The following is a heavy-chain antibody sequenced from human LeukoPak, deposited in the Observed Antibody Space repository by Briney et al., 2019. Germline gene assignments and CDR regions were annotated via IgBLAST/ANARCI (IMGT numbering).Heavy chain of an antibody. Sequence: GGSLRLSCAASGFTFSSYEMNWVPQAPGKGLEWVSYISSCGSTIYSAASVKGRFTISRDNAKNALYLQMNSLRAEDTAVYYCARGRYCSSTSCETYYYYGMDVWGQGTTVTVSS. V-gene: IGHV3-48*03. D-gene: IGHD2-2*01. J-gene: IGHJ6*02. CDR1: GFTFSSYE. CDR2: ISSCGSTI. CDR3: ARGRYCSSTSCETYYYYGMDV.